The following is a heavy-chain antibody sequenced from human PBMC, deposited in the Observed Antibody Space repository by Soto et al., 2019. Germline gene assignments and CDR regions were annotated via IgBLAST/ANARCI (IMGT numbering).Heavy chain of an antibody. D-gene: IGHD3-3*01. CDR1: GASLTSDDSLSSSGSLL. J-gene: IGHJ4*02. CDR2: IFYSGGF. CDR3: ARAPETPTIFGVVRPYFFNH. V-gene: IGHV4-31*03. Sequence: PSETLSLTCTVSGASLTSDDSLSSSGSLLWGWIRQPPGRGLEWMGYIFYSGGFYYTPSLRGRVMMSADTSKNQFYLRLSSVTAADTAVYYCARAPETPTIFGVVRPYFFNHWGQGTLVTVSS.